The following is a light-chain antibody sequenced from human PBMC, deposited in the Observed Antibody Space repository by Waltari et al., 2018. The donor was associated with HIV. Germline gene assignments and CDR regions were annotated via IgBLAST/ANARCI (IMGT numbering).Light chain of an antibody. CDR1: QSIGNY. Sequence: EIVLIQSPGTLSLSPGERAALSCRASQSIGNYLAWHQQKPGQAPRLLIYDVSNRATGVPARFSGSGSGTDFTLTISSLEPEDFAVYYCQQRWDWPLTFGQGTKVEIK. CDR2: DVS. J-gene: IGKJ1*01. CDR3: QQRWDWPLT. V-gene: IGKV3-11*01.